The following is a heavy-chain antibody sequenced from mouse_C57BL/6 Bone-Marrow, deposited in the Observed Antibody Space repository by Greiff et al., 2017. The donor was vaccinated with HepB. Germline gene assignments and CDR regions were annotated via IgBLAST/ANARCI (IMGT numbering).Heavy chain of an antibody. Sequence: DVQLVESGGDLVKPGGSLKLSCAASGFTFSSYGMSWVRQTPDKRLEWVATISSGGSYTYYPDSVKGRFTISRDNAKNTLYLQMSSLKSEDTAMYYCARVSTGTWYFDYWGQGTTLTVSS. CDR3: ARVSTGTWYFDY. V-gene: IGHV5-6*01. J-gene: IGHJ2*01. CDR1: GFTFSSYG. CDR2: ISSGGSYT. D-gene: IGHD4-1*02.